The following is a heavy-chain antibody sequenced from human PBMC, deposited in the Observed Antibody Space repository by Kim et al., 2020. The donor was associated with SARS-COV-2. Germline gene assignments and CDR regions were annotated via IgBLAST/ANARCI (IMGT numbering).Heavy chain of an antibody. V-gene: IGHV4-30-2*04. J-gene: IGHJ5*02. CDR3: ARRAANWFDT. Sequence: TFLNPSLKGRVTMTVETSKNQFSLTLTSVTAADTAVYYCARRAANWFDTWGQGTLVTVSS. CDR2: T.